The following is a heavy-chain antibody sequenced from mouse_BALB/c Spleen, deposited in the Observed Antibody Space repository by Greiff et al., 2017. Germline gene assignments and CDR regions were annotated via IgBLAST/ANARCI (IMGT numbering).Heavy chain of an antibody. Sequence: EVKLQESGGGLVQPGGSLKLSCAASGFTFSSYGMSWVRQTPDKRLELVATINSNGGSTYYPDSVKGRFTISRDNAKNTLYLQMSSLKSEDTAMYYCARDRAYYRYDEAMDYWGQGTSVTVSS. CDR2: INSNGGST. V-gene: IGHV5-6-3*01. CDR3: ARDRAYYRYDEAMDY. CDR1: GFTFSSYG. J-gene: IGHJ4*01. D-gene: IGHD2-14*01.